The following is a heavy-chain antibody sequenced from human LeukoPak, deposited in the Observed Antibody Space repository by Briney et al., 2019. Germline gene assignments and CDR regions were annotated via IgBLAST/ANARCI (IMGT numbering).Heavy chain of an antibody. D-gene: IGHD3-10*01. V-gene: IGHV4-31*03. CDR2: IYYSGST. Sequence: SETLSLTCTVSGGSISSGVYYWSWIRQHPGKGLEWIGYIYYSGSTYPNPSLKSRLTMSVDISKNQFSLKLSSVTAADTAVYYCARGVKGLRGAFDIWGQGTMVTVSS. CDR3: ARGVKGLRGAFDI. CDR1: GGSISSGVYY. J-gene: IGHJ3*02.